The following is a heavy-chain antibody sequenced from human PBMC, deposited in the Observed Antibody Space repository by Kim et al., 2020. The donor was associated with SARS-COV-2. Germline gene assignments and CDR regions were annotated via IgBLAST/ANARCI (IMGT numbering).Heavy chain of an antibody. D-gene: IGHD1-1*01. V-gene: IGHV4-39*07. CDR3: ARVIPQLVSGRGWSSNWFDP. CDR1: GGSIRSNSHY. CDR2: IYQSGTT. J-gene: IGHJ5*02. Sequence: SETLSLTCTVSGGSIRSNSHYWGWIRQPPGKGLEWIGSIYQSGTTFYNPSLKSRVTISLDTSKNQFSLNLNSVTAADTAVYYCARVIPQLVSGRGWSSNWFDPWGQGTLIIVSS.